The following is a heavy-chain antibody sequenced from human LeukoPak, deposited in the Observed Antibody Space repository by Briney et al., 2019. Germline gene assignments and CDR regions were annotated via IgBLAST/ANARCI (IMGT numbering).Heavy chain of an antibody. Sequence: SETLSLTCTVSGGSISSSSYYWGWIRQPPGKGLEWFGSIYYSGSTYYNPSLKSRVTISVDTSKNQFSLKLSSVTAADTAVYYCARPHIPFGVAPFDYWGQGTLVTVSS. CDR3: ARPHIPFGVAPFDY. CDR1: GGSISSSSYY. V-gene: IGHV4-39*01. J-gene: IGHJ4*02. D-gene: IGHD3-3*01. CDR2: IYYSGST.